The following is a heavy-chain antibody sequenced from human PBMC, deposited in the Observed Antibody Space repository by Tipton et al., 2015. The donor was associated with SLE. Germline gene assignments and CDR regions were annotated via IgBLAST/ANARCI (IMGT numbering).Heavy chain of an antibody. CDR3: ARGSGYYGSGSCSMGNNWFDP. CDR1: GFTFSSYD. V-gene: IGHV3-13*01. J-gene: IGHJ5*02. CDR2: IGTAGDT. Sequence: SLRLSCAASGFTFSSYDMHWVRQATGKGLEWVSAIGTAGDTYYPGSVKGRFTISRENAKNSLYLQMNSLRAGDTAVYYCARGSGYYGSGSCSMGNNWFDPWGQGTLVTVSS. D-gene: IGHD3-10*01.